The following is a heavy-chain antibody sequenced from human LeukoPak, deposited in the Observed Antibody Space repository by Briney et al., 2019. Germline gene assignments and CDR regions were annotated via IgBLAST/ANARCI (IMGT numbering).Heavy chain of an antibody. D-gene: IGHD2-21*02. J-gene: IGHJ4*02. CDR2: IIPIFGTA. Sequence: XVKVSYKASGGTFSSYAISWVRQAPGQGLEWMGGIIPIFGTANYAQKFQGRVTITTDESTSTAYMELSSLRSEDTAVYYCATPAAYCGGDCYAYFDYWGQGTLVTVSS. V-gene: IGHV1-69*05. CDR3: ATPAAYCGGDCYAYFDY. CDR1: GGTFSSYA.